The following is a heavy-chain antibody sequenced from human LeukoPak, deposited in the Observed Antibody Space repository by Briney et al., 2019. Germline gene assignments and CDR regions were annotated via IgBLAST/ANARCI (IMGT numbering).Heavy chain of an antibody. J-gene: IGHJ6*02. D-gene: IGHD3-10*01. CDR2: ISSTSSYI. CDR3: ARALWSGPVYYGMDV. Sequence: GGSLRLSCAASGFTFSNYNFYWVRQAPGKGLEWVSSISSTSSYIYYADSMKGRFTISRDNAKNSLYLQMNSLRAEDTAVYYCARALWSGPVYYGMDVWGQGTTVAVSS. CDR1: GFTFSNYN. V-gene: IGHV3-21*01.